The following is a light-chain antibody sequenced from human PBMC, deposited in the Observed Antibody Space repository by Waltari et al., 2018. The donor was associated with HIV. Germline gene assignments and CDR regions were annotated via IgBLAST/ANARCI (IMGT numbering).Light chain of an antibody. J-gene: IGKJ4*01. CDR2: TAS. CDR3: QHFNGYPLT. Sequence: DIQFTQSPSFLSVSVGSRVTIPCRASRDVIRYLAWYQQKPGEAPQVLIYTASIWQSGVPSRFSGSGSGTEFTLTISSLQPEEFATYYCQHFNGYPLTFGGGTKVEIK. CDR1: RDVIRY. V-gene: IGKV1-9*01.